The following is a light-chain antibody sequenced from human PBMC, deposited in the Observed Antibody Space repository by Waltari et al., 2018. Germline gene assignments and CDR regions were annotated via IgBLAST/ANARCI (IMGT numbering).Light chain of an antibody. Sequence: DIVMPQSPLSLPVTPGEPASIPRMSSQSLLHSNGYNYLDCYLQKPGQSPQLLIYLGSNRASGVPDRFSGSGSGTDFTLKISRVEAEDVGVYYCMQALQTPLTFGGGTKVEIK. CDR2: LGS. V-gene: IGKV2-28*01. CDR3: MQALQTPLT. J-gene: IGKJ4*01. CDR1: QSLLHSNGYNY.